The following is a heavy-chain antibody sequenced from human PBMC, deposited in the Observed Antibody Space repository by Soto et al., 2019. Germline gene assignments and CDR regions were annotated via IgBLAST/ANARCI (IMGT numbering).Heavy chain of an antibody. CDR1: GGSISSGGYS. J-gene: IGHJ4*02. V-gene: IGHV4-39*01. D-gene: IGHD3-16*01. CDR2: IYYSGST. Sequence: PSETLSLTCAVSGGSISSGGYSWSWIRQPPGKGLEWIGGIGSIYYSGSTYYNPSLKSRVTISVDTSKNQFSLKLNSVTAADTAVYYCARHWGRKVFDYWGQGTLVTVSS. CDR3: ARHWGRKVFDY.